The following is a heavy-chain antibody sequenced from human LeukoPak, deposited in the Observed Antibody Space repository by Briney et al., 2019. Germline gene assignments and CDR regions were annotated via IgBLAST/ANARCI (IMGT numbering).Heavy chain of an antibody. J-gene: IGHJ4*02. CDR2: IKSKTDGGTT. Sequence: PGGSLRLSCAASGFTFSSYSMSWVRQAPGKGLEWVGRIKSKTDGGTTDYAAPVKGRFTISRDDSKNTLYLQMNSLKNEDTAVYYCTTDLAYCGGDCYLFDYWGQGTLVTVSS. CDR1: GFTFSSYS. V-gene: IGHV3-15*01. CDR3: TTDLAYCGGDCYLFDY. D-gene: IGHD2-21*02.